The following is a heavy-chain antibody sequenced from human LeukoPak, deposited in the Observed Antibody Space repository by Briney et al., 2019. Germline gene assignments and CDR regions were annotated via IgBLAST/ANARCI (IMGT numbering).Heavy chain of an antibody. CDR1: GFTFSSYG. Sequence: GGSLRLSCAATGFTFSSYGMHWVRQAPGKGLEWVAFIRYDGSNKYYADSVKGRFTISRDNSKNTLYLQMNSLRAEDTAVYYCAKDHPTYFCSSTSCYDVLGSHFDYWGQGTLVTVSS. CDR3: AKDHPTYFCSSTSCYDVLGSHFDY. CDR2: IRYDGSNK. D-gene: IGHD2-2*01. V-gene: IGHV3-30*02. J-gene: IGHJ4*02.